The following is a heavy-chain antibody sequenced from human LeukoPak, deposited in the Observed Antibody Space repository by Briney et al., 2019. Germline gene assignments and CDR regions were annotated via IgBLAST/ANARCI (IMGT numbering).Heavy chain of an antibody. CDR2: IRKRNDGYTN. CDR1: GFIFSAYI. D-gene: IGHD3-16*01. V-gene: IGHV3-72*01. Sequence: GGSLRLSCTPSGFIFSAYIMDWVRQAPGKGLEWIARIRKRNDGYTNEYAASVKGRFVVSRDDSKDSMFLQMNSLEIEDTAVYYCTRDGGEGDYSAFDIWGQGTMVTVSS. J-gene: IGHJ3*02. CDR3: TRDGGEGDYSAFDI.